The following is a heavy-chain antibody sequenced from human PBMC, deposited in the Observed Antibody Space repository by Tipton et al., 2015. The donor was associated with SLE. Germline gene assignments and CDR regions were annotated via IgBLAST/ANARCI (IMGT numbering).Heavy chain of an antibody. D-gene: IGHD6-6*01. CDR3: ASIAARRGSRDYYFDY. J-gene: IGHJ4*02. Sequence: QVQLVQSGAEVKKPGASVKVSCKASGYTFTSYDINWVRQATGQGLEWMGWMNPNSGNTGYAQKFQGRVTMTRNTSISTAYMELSSLRSEDTAVYYCASIAARRGSRDYYFDYWGQGTLVTVSS. CDR1: GYTFTSYD. V-gene: IGHV1-8*01. CDR2: MNPNSGNT.